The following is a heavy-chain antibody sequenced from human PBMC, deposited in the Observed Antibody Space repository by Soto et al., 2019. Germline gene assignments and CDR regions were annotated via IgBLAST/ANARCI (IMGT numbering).Heavy chain of an antibody. V-gene: IGHV4-39*01. CDR3: ARQSGYSYGEFFDY. CDR2: FYYSGST. Sequence: PSETLSLTCTVSGGSIGSSSYYWGWIRQPPGKGMEWIGTFYYSGSTYYTPSLKSRVTISVDTSKNQFSLKLSSVTAADTAVYYCARQSGYSYGEFFDYWGQGTLVTVSS. CDR1: GGSIGSSSYY. D-gene: IGHD5-18*01. J-gene: IGHJ4*02.